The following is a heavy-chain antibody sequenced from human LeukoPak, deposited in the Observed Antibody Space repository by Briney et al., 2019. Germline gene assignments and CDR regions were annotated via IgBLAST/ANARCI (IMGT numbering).Heavy chain of an antibody. J-gene: IGHJ4*02. CDR1: GGSISSSSYY. CDR2: IYYSGST. D-gene: IGHD3-10*01. Sequence: SETLSLTCTVSGGSISSSSYYWGWIRQPPGKGLEWIGSIYYSGSTYYNPPLKSRVTISVDTSKNQFSLKLSSVTAADTAVYYCARVSHGAFDYWGQGTLVTVSS. V-gene: IGHV4-39*07. CDR3: ARVSHGAFDY.